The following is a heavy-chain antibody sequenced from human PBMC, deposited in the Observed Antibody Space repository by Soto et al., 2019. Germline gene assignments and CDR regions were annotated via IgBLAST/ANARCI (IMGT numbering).Heavy chain of an antibody. CDR3: ARGTTNFDSSGPFDH. CDR1: GGSISSGDYY. Sequence: PSAPLSLTCTFSGGSISSGDYYWSWIRQHPGKGLEWIGYIYYSGSTYYNPSLKSRVTISVDTSKNQFSLKLNSVTAADTAVFYCARGTTNFDSSGPFDHWGQGTLVTVSS. J-gene: IGHJ4*02. V-gene: IGHV4-31*03. D-gene: IGHD3-22*01. CDR2: IYYSGST.